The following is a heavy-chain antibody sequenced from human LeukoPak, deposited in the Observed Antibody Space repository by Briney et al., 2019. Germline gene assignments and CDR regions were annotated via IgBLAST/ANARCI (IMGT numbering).Heavy chain of an antibody. J-gene: IGHJ4*02. Sequence: GGSLRLSCATSGFTFSFYSMSWIRQAPGKGLEWISYISGSSNIKHFADSVKGRFNISRDNAKESLLLQMDSLRVEDTAIYYCARGIFFGSGTQSFDYWGQGTLVTVSS. D-gene: IGHD3-10*01. V-gene: IGHV3-48*01. CDR1: GFTFSFYS. CDR2: ISGSSNIK. CDR3: ARGIFFGSGTQSFDY.